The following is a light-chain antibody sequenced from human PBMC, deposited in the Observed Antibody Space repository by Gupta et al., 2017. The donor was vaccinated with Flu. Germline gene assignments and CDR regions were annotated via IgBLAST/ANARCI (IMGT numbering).Light chain of an antibody. CDR1: SRDVGGYNY. J-gene: IGLJ2*01. V-gene: IGLV2-14*01. CDR2: EVS. Sequence: QSALTQPASVSGSPGPSLTISCTGPSRDVGGYNYVSWYQQHPGKAPKLMIYEVSNRPSGVSNRFSGSKSGNTASLTISGLQAEDEADYYCSSYTSSSTVVFGGGTKLTVL. CDR3: SSYTSSSTVV.